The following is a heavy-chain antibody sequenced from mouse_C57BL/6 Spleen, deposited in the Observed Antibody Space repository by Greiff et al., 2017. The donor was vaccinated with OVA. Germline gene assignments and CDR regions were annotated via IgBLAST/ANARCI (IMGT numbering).Heavy chain of an antibody. Sequence: QVHVKQSGPELVKPGASVKISCKASGYAFSSSWMNWVKQRPGKGLEWIGRIYPGDGDTNYNGKFKGKATLTADKSSSTAYMQLSSLTSEDSAVYFCASYDYLDYWGQGTTLTVSS. CDR3: ASYDYLDY. CDR2: IYPGDGDT. J-gene: IGHJ2*01. V-gene: IGHV1-82*01. D-gene: IGHD2-3*01. CDR1: GYAFSSSW.